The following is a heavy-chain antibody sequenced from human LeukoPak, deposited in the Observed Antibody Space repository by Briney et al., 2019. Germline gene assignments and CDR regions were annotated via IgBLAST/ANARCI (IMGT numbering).Heavy chain of an antibody. V-gene: IGHV3-30*02. CDR3: ANRHGRRGIFDT. D-gene: IGHD3-10*01. Sequence: PGGSLRLSCAASGFTFSSYGMHWVRQAPGKGLEWVAFIRYDGNNKYYAASMKGRFTISRDNSKNTLYLQMNSLTTEDTAMYYCANRHGRRGIFDTWGQGTMVTVSS. J-gene: IGHJ3*02. CDR1: GFTFSSYG. CDR2: IRYDGNNK.